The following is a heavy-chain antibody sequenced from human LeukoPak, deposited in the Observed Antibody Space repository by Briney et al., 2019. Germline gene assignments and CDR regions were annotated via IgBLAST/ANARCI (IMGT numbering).Heavy chain of an antibody. CDR2: ISSSGSTI. D-gene: IGHD6-19*01. CDR1: GFIFINYA. CDR3: ARGGSGWSYYFDY. Sequence: GGSLRLSCAASGFIFINYAMSWIRQAPGKGLEWVSYISSSGSTIYYADSVKGRFTISRDNAKNSLYLQMNSLRAEDTAVYYCARGGSGWSYYFDYWGQGTLVTVSS. J-gene: IGHJ4*02. V-gene: IGHV3-11*04.